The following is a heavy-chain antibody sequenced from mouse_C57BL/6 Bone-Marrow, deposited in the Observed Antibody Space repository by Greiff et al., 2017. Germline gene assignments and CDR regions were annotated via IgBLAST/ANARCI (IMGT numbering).Heavy chain of an antibody. CDR2: IYPGSGST. CDR3: ATYGSSADWYFDV. J-gene: IGHJ1*03. Sequence: QVQLQQPGAELVKPGASVKMSCKASGYTFTSYWITWVKQRPGQGLEWIGYIYPGSGSTNYNEKFKSKATLTVDTSSSTAYMQLSSLTSEDSAVYYCATYGSSADWYFDVWGTGTTVTVSS. D-gene: IGHD1-1*01. CDR1: GYTFTSYW. V-gene: IGHV1-55*01.